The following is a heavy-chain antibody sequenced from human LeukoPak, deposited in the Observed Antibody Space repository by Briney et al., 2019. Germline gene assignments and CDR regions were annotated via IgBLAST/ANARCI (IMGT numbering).Heavy chain of an antibody. CDR2: FSSSGST. Sequence: PSETLSLTCSVSGDSITYFYWSWIRQAAGKGLEWIGRFSSSGSTDYNASLKSRVTMSVDTSKNQFSLKVTSVTAADTAVYYCASAYYDILGGHFDYWGQGTLVTVSS. CDR1: GDSITYFY. V-gene: IGHV4-4*07. CDR3: ASAYYDILGGHFDY. D-gene: IGHD3-9*01. J-gene: IGHJ4*02.